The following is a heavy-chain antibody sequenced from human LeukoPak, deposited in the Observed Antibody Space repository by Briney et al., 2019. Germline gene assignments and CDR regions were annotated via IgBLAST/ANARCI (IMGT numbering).Heavy chain of an antibody. J-gene: IGHJ4*02. CDR2: IYYSGST. CDR3: ARTAIADGLCDY. V-gene: IGHV4-34*01. D-gene: IGHD2-21*02. Sequence: SETLSLTCAVYGGSFSGYYWSWIRQPPGKGLEWIGSIYYSGSTYYNPSLKSRVTISVDTSKNQFSLKLSSVTAADTAVYYCARTAIADGLCDYWGQGTLVTVSS. CDR1: GGSFSGYY.